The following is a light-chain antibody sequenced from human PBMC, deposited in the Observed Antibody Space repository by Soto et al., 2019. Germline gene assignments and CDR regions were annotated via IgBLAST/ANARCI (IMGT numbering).Light chain of an antibody. V-gene: IGKV4-1*01. CDR2: WAS. CDR3: LQHDSNPIT. J-gene: IGKJ5*01. Sequence: DIVLTQSPDSLAVSLGERATINCKSSQSVLYSSNNKNYLTWYQQKPGQPPKLLIYWASTRESGVSDRFSGTGSGTRFTLTLLSQHAADLAVYYGLQHDSNPITFGQGTRLEIK. CDR1: QSVLYSSNNKNY.